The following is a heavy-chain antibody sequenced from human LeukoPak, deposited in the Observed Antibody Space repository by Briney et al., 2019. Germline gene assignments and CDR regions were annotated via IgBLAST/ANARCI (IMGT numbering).Heavy chain of an antibody. V-gene: IGHV4-59*08. CDR3: ARHDVVLLGVDP. D-gene: IGHD3-16*01. Sequence: SETLSLTCTVSGGSISSYYWSWIRQPPGKGLEWIGYIYYSGSTNYNPSLKSRVTISVDTSKNQISLKLSSVTAADTAVYYCARHDVVLLGVDPWGQGTLVTVSS. J-gene: IGHJ5*02. CDR1: GGSISSYY. CDR2: IYYSGST.